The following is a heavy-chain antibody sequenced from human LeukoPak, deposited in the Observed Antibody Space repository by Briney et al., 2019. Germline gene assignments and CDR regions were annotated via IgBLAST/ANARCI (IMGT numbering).Heavy chain of an antibody. CDR1: GGTFSSYA. D-gene: IGHD5-24*01. CDR3: ASGRDLYYFDY. V-gene: IGHV1-69*13. CDR2: IIPIFSTA. Sequence: SVKVSCKASGGTFSSYAISWVRQAPGQGLEWMGGIIPIFSTANYAQKFQGRVTITADESTSTAYMELSSLRSEDTAVYYCASGRDLYYFDYWGQGTLVTVSS. J-gene: IGHJ4*02.